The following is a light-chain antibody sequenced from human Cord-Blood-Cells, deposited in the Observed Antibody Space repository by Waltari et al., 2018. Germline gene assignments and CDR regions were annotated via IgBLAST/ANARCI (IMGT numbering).Light chain of an antibody. J-gene: IGLJ1*01. CDR3: SSYTSSSTYV. Sequence: QSALTQPASVSGSPGQSITISCTGTRRDVGGYNYFSWYQQHPGKAPKLMIYEVSNRPSGVSNRFSGSKSGNTASLTISGLQAEDEADYYCSSYTSSSTYVFGTGTKVTVL. CDR2: EVS. V-gene: IGLV2-14*01. CDR1: RRDVGGYNY.